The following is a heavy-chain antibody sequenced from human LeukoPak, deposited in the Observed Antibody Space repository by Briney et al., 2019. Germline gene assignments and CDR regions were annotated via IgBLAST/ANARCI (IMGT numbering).Heavy chain of an antibody. CDR1: GFTFSSYS. Sequence: PGGSLRLSCAASGFTFSSYSMNWVRQAPGKGLEWGSSISSSSSYIYYADSAKGRFTISRDNAKNSLYLQMNSLRAEDTAVYYCARECCDSSGYPQPFDYWGQGTLVTVSS. V-gene: IGHV3-21*01. D-gene: IGHD3-22*01. J-gene: IGHJ4*02. CDR2: ISSSSSYI. CDR3: ARECCDSSGYPQPFDY.